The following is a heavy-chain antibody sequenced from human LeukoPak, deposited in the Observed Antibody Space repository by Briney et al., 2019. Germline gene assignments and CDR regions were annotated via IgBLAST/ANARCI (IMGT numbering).Heavy chain of an antibody. J-gene: IGHJ3*02. CDR1: GGSISSYY. CDR3: ARDSGPTLKNAFDI. CDR2: INHSGST. V-gene: IGHV4-34*01. Sequence: SETLSLTCTVSGGSISSYYWSWIRQPPGKGLEWIGEINHSGSTNYNPSLKSRVTISVDTSKNQFSLKLSSVTAADTAVYYCARDSGPTLKNAFDIWGQGTMVTVSS. D-gene: IGHD1-26*01.